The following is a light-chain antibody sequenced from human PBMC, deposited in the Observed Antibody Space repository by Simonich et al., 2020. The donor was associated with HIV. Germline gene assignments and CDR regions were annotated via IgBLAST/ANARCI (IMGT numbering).Light chain of an antibody. Sequence: DIQLTQSPSTLSASVGDRVTITCRASQSISSNWLAWYQQKPGKAPKLLIYKASNLETGVPSRFRGSGSGTEFTLTISSLQPDDFATYYCQQYNSYPLTFGPGTKVDIK. V-gene: IGKV1-5*03. J-gene: IGKJ3*01. CDR3: QQYNSYPLT. CDR2: KAS. CDR1: QSISSNW.